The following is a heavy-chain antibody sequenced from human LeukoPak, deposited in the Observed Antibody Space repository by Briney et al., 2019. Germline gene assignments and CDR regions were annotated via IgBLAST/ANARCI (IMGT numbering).Heavy chain of an antibody. CDR2: ISAYNGNT. D-gene: IGHD4-17*01. Sequence: ASVKVSCKASGYTFSSSGISWVRQAPGQGLEGRGWISAYNGNTNYAQKLQGRVTMTTDTSTSTAYMELRSLRSDDTAVYYCASVSDYGDYGDYWGQGTLVTVSS. J-gene: IGHJ4*02. CDR1: GYTFSSSG. V-gene: IGHV1-18*04. CDR3: ASVSDYGDYGDY.